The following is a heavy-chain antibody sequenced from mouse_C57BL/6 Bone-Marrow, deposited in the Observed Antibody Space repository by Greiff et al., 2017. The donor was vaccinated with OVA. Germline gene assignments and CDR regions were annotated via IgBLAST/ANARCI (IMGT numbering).Heavy chain of an antibody. J-gene: IGHJ4*01. CDR3: VLDGSYAMDY. V-gene: IGHV10-1*01. CDR2: IRSKSNNYAT. CDR1: GFSFNTYA. Sequence: EVKLQESGGGLVQPKGSLKLSCAASGFSFNTYAMNWVRQAPGKGLEWVARIRSKSNNYATYYADSVKDRFTISRDDSESMLYLQMNNLKTEDTAMYYCVLDGSYAMDYWGQGTSVTVSS. D-gene: IGHD2-3*01.